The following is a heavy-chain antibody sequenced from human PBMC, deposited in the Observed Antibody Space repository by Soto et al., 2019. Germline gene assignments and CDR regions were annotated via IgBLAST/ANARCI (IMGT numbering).Heavy chain of an antibody. CDR3: ARERGRYCSGESCYPFGP. D-gene: IGHD2-15*01. J-gene: IGHJ5*02. CDR2: INDSGST. Sequence: SETLSLTCAVYGGAFRGHYWSWLRQPPGKGLEWLGEINDSGSTNYNPSLKSRITISLDTSKKEISLRLSSVTAADTAVYYCARERGRYCSGESCYPFGPWGQGALVTVSS. CDR1: GGAFRGHY. V-gene: IGHV4-34*01.